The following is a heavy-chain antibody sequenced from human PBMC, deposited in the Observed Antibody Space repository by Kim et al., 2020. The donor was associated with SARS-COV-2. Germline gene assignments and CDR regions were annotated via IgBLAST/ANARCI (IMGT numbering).Heavy chain of an antibody. CDR2: IYYSGST. CDR3: ARSLAVFRSYYYDSSDYYYFDF. J-gene: IGHJ4*02. D-gene: IGHD3-22*01. Sequence: SETLSLTCTVSGGSISSYYWSWIRQPPGKGLEWIGYIYYSGSTNYNPSLKSRVTISVDTSKNQFSLKLSSVTAADTAVYYCARSLAVFRSYYYDSSDYYYFDFWGQGTLVTVSS. CDR1: GGSISSYY. V-gene: IGHV4-59*13.